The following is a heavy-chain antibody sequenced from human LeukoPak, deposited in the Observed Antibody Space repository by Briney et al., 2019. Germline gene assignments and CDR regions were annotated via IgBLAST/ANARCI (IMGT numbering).Heavy chain of an antibody. V-gene: IGHV1-2*06. J-gene: IGHJ4*02. CDR1: GYTFTGYY. CDR3: ARDPEVGVEMATITGPSDY. D-gene: IGHD5-24*01. CDR2: INPNSGGT. Sequence: ASVKVSCKASGYTFTGYYMHWVRQAPGQGLEWMGRINPNSGGTNYAQKFQGRVTMTRDTSISTAYMELSRLRSDDTAVYYCARDPEVGVEMATITGPSDYWGQGTLVTVSS.